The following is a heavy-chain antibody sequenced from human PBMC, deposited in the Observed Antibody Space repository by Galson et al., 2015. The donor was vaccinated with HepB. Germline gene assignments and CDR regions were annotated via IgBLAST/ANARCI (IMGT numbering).Heavy chain of an antibody. CDR2: INSDGSST. CDR3: ARGSKRGELGSHDAFDI. D-gene: IGHD1-26*01. V-gene: IGHV3-74*01. CDR1: GFTFSSYW. J-gene: IGHJ3*02. Sequence: SLRLSCAASGFTFSSYWMHWVRQAPGKGLVWVSRINSDGSSTSYADSVKGRFTISRDNAKNTLYLQMNSLRAEDTAVYYCARGSKRGELGSHDAFDIWGQGTMVTVSS.